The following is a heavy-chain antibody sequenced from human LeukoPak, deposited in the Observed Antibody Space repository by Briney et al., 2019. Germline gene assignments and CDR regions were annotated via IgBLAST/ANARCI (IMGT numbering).Heavy chain of an antibody. D-gene: IGHD2/OR15-2a*01. CDR1: GLTFSSHR. V-gene: IGHV3-74*01. CDR2: INSDGSWT. CDR3: VSFYETY. J-gene: IGHJ4*02. Sequence: PGGSLRLSCAASGLTFSSHRMHWVRQAPGKGLVWVSHINSDGSWTSYADSVKGRFTISKDNAKNTVYLQMNSLRAEDTAVYYCVSFYETYWGRGTLVTVSS.